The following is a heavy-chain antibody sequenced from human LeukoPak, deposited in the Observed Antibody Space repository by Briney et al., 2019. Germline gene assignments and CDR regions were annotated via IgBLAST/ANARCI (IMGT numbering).Heavy chain of an antibody. V-gene: IGHV7-4-1*02. CDR2: INTNTGNP. CDR3: ARVSDYYGSGSYIDY. D-gene: IGHD3-10*01. CDR1: GYTFTSYA. J-gene: IGHJ4*02. Sequence: WASVKVSCKASGYTFTSYAMNWVRQAPGQGLEWMGWINTNTGNPTYAQGFTGRFVFSLGTSVSTAYLQISSLKAEDTAVYYCARVSDYYGSGSYIDYWGQGTLVTVSS.